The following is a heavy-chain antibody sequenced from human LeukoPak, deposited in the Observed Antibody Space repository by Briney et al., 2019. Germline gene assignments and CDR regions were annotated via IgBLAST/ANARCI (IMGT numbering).Heavy chain of an antibody. CDR1: GGSFSGYY. Sequence: SETLSLTCAVYGGSFSGYYWSWIRQPPGKGLEWIGYIYYSGITKYNPSLKSRVTISVDMSTNQFSLKLTSVTAADTAVYYCARVVPDGYSDYWGQGTQVTVSS. J-gene: IGHJ4*02. CDR3: ARVVPDGYSDY. CDR2: IYYSGIT. D-gene: IGHD5-18*01. V-gene: IGHV4-59*01.